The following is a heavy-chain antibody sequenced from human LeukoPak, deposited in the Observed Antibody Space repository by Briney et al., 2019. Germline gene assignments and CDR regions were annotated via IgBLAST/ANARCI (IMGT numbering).Heavy chain of an antibody. CDR1: GFTFSSHG. Sequence: GGSLRLSCAASGFTFSSHGMHWVRQPPGKGLVWVSRINSDGSSTTYADSVKGRFTISRDNAKNTLYLQMDSLRAEDTAVYYCARGFRVITVAGFDYWGQGTLVTVSS. D-gene: IGHD6-19*01. CDR2: INSDGSST. CDR3: ARGFRVITVAGFDY. V-gene: IGHV3-74*01. J-gene: IGHJ4*02.